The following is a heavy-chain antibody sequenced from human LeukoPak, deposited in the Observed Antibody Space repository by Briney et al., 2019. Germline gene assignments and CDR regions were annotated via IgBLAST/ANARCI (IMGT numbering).Heavy chain of an antibody. V-gene: IGHV3-49*04. J-gene: IGHJ5*02. D-gene: IGHD1-26*01. CDR2: ITSKAYGGTS. Sequence: GRSLRLSCATSGFNFEDYAMNWVRQAPGKGLEWVGLITSKAYGGTSELAASVKGRSSISRDESKPIAYLQMNSLKTEDTGVYYRTREVERGGSYWGGESWGQGTLVTVSS. CDR1: GFNFEDYA. CDR3: TREVERGGSYWGGES.